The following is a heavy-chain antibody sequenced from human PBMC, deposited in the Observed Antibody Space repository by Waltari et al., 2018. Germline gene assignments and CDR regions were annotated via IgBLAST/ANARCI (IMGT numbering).Heavy chain of an antibody. CDR3: ASHVDSAP. D-gene: IGHD5-18*01. CDR1: GFTFSSYS. CDR2: IRGGDGTT. J-gene: IGHJ4*02. V-gene: IGHV3-23*01. Sequence: EVQLLESGGGLVQPGGSLRLSCSASGFTFSSYSMSWVRQAPGQGLEWVSAIRGGDGTTYYADSVKGRFTISRDNSRNTLYLQMNSLRAEDTAIYYCASHVDSAPWGQGTLVTVSS.